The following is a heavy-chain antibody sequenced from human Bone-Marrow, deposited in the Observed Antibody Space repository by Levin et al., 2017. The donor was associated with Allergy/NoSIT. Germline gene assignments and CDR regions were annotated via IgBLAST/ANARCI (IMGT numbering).Heavy chain of an antibody. Sequence: SCTASGFTFGDYAMSWVRQAPGKGLEWVGFIRSKAYGGTTEYAASVKGRFTISRDDSKSIAYLQMNSLKTEDTAVYYCTSRDIVVVPAAPHFDYWGQGTLVTVSS. D-gene: IGHD2-2*01. CDR3: TSRDIVVVPAAPHFDY. CDR2: IRSKAYGGTT. V-gene: IGHV3-49*04. J-gene: IGHJ4*02. CDR1: GFTFGDYA.